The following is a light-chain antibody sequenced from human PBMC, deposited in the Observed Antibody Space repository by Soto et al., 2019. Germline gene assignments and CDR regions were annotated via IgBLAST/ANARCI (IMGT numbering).Light chain of an antibody. J-gene: IGLJ3*02. CDR3: SLYASGNTWV. CDR2: EVS. CDR1: TRDVGGYNY. V-gene: IGLV2-14*01. Sequence: QSALTQPASVSGSPGQSITISCTGTTRDVGGYNYVSWYQQHPGKAPKLMIYEVSSRPSGVSNRFSGSKSGNTASLTISGLQSEDEADYSCSLYASGNTWVFGGGTKLTVL.